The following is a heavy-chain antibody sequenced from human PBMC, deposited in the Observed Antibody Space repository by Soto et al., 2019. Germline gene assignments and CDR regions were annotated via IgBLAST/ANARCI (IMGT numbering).Heavy chain of an antibody. CDR1: GYTLRELN. CDR2: YDPAKEET. J-gene: IGHJ4*02. D-gene: IGHD2-21*02. Sequence: GASVKVSCKVTGYTLRELNLHWVRQAPGKGLEWLAGYDPAKEETLYAQTVKGRITVTEDTSAVTAYMELRGLTFDDSAVYYCATGDQLSAEVTGISFSFWGQGTRVTVSS. CDR3: ATGDQLSAEVTGISFSF. V-gene: IGHV1-24*01.